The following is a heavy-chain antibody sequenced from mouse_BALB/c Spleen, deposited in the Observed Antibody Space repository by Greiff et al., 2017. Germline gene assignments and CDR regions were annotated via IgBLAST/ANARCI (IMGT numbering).Heavy chain of an antibody. J-gene: IGHJ4*01. D-gene: IGHD2-4*01. CDR1: GYTFTSYW. CDR2: INPSNGRT. Sequence: QVQLQQPGAELVKPGASVKLSCKASGYTFTSYWMHWVKQRPGQGLEWIGEINPSNGRTNYNEKFKSKATLTVDKSSSTAYMQLSSLTSDDSAVYFCARGNYYDYDDAMDYWGEGTSGTVSS. V-gene: IGHV1S81*02. CDR3: ARGNYYDYDDAMDY.